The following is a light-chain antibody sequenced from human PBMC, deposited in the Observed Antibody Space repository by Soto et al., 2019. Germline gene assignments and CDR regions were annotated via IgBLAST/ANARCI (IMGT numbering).Light chain of an antibody. CDR2: GST. V-gene: IGKV1-39*01. J-gene: IGKJ2*01. CDR3: QQSYNSPQT. CDR1: HNINKY. Sequence: DIQMTQSPSSLSASVGDRLTITCRASHNINKYLNWYQQKSGKPPKVLIYGSTNLQSGVPSRFSGSGSGTDFTLTISSLQPEDSATYYCQQSYNSPQTFGQGTQVEIK.